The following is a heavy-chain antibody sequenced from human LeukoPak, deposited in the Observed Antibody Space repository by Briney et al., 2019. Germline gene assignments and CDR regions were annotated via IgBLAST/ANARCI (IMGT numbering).Heavy chain of an antibody. Sequence: GGSLRLSCAASGFTFSSYSMNWVRQALGKGLEWVSYISSSSSTIYYADSVKGRFTISRDNAKNSLYLQMNSLRAEDTAVYYCARDRGISSFDPWGQGTLVTVSS. D-gene: IGHD6-6*01. CDR1: GFTFSSYS. CDR3: ARDRGISSFDP. V-gene: IGHV3-48*04. J-gene: IGHJ5*02. CDR2: ISSSSSTI.